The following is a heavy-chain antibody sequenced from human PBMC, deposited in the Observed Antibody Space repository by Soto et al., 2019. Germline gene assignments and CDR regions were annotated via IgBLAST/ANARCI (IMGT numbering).Heavy chain of an antibody. CDR2: IKQYGSER. CDR1: GFTFSSDW. Sequence: GGSLRLSCAASGFTFSSDWMSWVRQAPGKGLEWVANIKQYGSERYYVDSVKGRFTISRDDAENSLYLQVNSLRDEDTAVYYYSRDRRGRGCMDVWGQGTTVTVSS. J-gene: IGHJ6*02. D-gene: IGHD3-10*01. CDR3: SRDRRGRGCMDV. V-gene: IGHV3-7*01.